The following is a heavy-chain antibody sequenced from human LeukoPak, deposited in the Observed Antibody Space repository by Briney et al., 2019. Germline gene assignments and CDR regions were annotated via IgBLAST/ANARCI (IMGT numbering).Heavy chain of an antibody. CDR2: ISGSGGSA. CDR1: GFTFSSYA. Sequence: GGSLRLSCAASGFTFSSYAMSWVRQAPGKGLEWVSAISGSGGSAYYADSVKGRFTISRDNSKNTLYLQMNSLRAEDTAVYYCAKKDYYDSSGYYDYWGQGTLVTVSS. CDR3: AKKDYYDSSGYYDY. J-gene: IGHJ4*02. V-gene: IGHV3-23*01. D-gene: IGHD3-22*01.